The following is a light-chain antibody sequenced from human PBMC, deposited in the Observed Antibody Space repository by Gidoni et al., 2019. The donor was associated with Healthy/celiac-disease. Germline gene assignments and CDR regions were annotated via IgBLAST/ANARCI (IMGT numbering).Light chain of an antibody. CDR3: QQYGSSPWT. J-gene: IGKJ1*01. CDR2: GAS. Sequence: EMVLTQSPGTLSLSPGERATLSCSASQRVSSSYLAWYQQKPGQAPRLLIYGASSRATGIPDRFSGSGSGTDFTLTISRLEPEDFAVYYCQQYGSSPWTFGQGTKVEIK. V-gene: IGKV3-20*01. CDR1: QRVSSSY.